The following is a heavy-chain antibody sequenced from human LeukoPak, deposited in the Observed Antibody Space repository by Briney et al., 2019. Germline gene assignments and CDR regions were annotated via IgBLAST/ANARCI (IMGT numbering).Heavy chain of an antibody. D-gene: IGHD6-19*01. Sequence: SQTLSLTCAISGDSVSSNSAAWNWISQSQSRGLEWLGRTYYRSKWSKWCNDYAVSVKGRVTNNPDTSKNQFSLQLNSVTPEDTAVYYCARDSGSGWSNWFDPWGQGTLVTVSS. CDR3: ARDSGSGWSNWFDP. V-gene: IGHV6-1*01. CDR1: GDSVSSNSAA. J-gene: IGHJ5*02. CDR2: TYYRSKWSKWCN.